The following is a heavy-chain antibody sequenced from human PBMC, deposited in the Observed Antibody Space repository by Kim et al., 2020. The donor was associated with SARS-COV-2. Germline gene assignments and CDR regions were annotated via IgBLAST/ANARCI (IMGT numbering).Heavy chain of an antibody. V-gene: IGHV3-23*01. D-gene: IGHD3-10*01. CDR3: ATSRIYYYGSGSYRIFDY. J-gene: IGHJ4*02. Sequence: KGRFTISRDNSKNTLYLQMNSLRAEDTAVYYCATSRIYYYGSGSYRIFDYWGQGTLVTVSS.